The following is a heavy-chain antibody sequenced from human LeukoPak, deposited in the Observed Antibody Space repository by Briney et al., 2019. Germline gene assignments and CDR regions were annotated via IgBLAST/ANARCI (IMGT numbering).Heavy chain of an antibody. D-gene: IGHD3-10*01. CDR3: VVSIQASAIPAFDS. CDR2: INPKNGGT. CDR1: GYNFAHN. Sequence: ASVKVSCKASGYNFAHNIHWVRQAPGQGHEFMGWINPKNGGTKYAQNFQGRVTMTRDTSISTVYMELSSLGSDDTAVYYCVVSIQASAIPAFDSWGQGTLVTVSS. J-gene: IGHJ4*02. V-gene: IGHV1-2*02.